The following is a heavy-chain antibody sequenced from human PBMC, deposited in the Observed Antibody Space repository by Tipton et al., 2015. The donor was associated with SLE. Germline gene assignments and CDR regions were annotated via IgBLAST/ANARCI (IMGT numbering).Heavy chain of an antibody. CDR2: INASGGST. V-gene: IGHV1-46*01. CDR3: ARDPVTLVGATNYYYYGMDV. J-gene: IGHJ6*02. D-gene: IGHD1-26*01. CDR1: GYTFTSYY. Sequence: VQLVQSGAEVKKPGASVKVSCKASGYTFTSYYMHWVRQAPGQGLEWMGIINASGGSTTYAQKFQGRVTITTDESTSTAYMELSSLRSEDTAVYYCARDPVTLVGATNYYYYGMDVWGQGTTVTVSS.